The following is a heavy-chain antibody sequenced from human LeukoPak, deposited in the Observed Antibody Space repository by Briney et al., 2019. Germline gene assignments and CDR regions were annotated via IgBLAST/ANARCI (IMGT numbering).Heavy chain of an antibody. J-gene: IGHJ4*02. V-gene: IGHV4-59*08. CDR1: GGSISSYY. CDR3: ASSIVATITSFDY. Sequence: PSETLSLTCTVSGGSISSYYWSWIRQPPGKGLEWIGYIYYSGSTNYNPSLKGRVTMSVDTSKNQFSLTLSSVTAADTAVYYCASSIVATITSFDYWGQGTLVTVSS. CDR2: IYYSGST. D-gene: IGHD5-12*01.